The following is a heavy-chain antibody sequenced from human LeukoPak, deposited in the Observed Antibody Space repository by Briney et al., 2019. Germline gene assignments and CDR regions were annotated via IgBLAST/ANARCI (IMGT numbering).Heavy chain of an antibody. CDR2: ISEDGSEE. CDR1: GFTFSRYT. J-gene: IGHJ4*02. D-gene: IGHD4-23*01. CDR3: VKARNSVVHYFDY. V-gene: IGHV3-30-3*01. Sequence: GGSLSLSCAASGFTFSRYTMHWVRQAPGKGLKWLALISEDGSEEYYLDSVKGRFTISRDNSKNTLYLQMNSLRAEDTAVYYCVKARNSVVHYFDYWGQGTLVTVSS.